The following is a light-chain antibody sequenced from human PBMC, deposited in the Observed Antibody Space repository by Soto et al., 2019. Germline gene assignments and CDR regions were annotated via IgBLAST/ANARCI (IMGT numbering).Light chain of an antibody. CDR1: QSVSSN. Sequence: SPATLSVSPGERATLSCRASQSVSSNLALYQQKPGQAPRLLIYDTSTRATGIPARFSGSGSGTEFTLTISSLQSEDFAVYYCQQYNNWPPITFGQGTRLEIK. J-gene: IGKJ5*01. V-gene: IGKV3-15*01. CDR3: QQYNNWPPIT. CDR2: DTS.